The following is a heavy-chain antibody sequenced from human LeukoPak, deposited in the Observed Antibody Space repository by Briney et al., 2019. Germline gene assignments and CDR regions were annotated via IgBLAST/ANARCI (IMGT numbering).Heavy chain of an antibody. CDR3: ARDQVGIFDY. V-gene: IGHV3-7*01. CDR1: GFTFTSYW. CDR2: IDQDGSEK. D-gene: IGHD1-26*01. J-gene: IGHJ4*02. Sequence: GGSLRLSCAASGFTFTSYWMSWVRQAPGKGLEWVANIDQDGSEKNYVDSVKGRFTISRDNAKNSSYLQLNSLRAEDTAVYYCARDQVGIFDYWGQGTLVTASS.